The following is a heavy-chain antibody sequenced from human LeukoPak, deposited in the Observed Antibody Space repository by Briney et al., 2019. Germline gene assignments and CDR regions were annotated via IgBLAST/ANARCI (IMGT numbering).Heavy chain of an antibody. J-gene: IGHJ4*02. Sequence: GGSLRLSCAASGFTFSSYGMHWVRQAPGKGLEWVAVIWYDGSNKYYADSVKGRFTISRDNSKNTLYLQMNSLRAEDTAVYYCARDWGSGNSYYFDYWGRGTLVTVSS. V-gene: IGHV3-33*01. CDR1: GFTFSSYG. CDR2: IWYDGSNK. CDR3: ARDWGSGNSYYFDY. D-gene: IGHD3-10*01.